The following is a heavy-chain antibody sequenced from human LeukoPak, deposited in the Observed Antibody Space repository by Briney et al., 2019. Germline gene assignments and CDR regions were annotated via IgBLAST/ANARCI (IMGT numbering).Heavy chain of an antibody. Sequence: KPSETLSLTCTVSGGSISSSSYYWGWIRQPPGKGLEWIGSIYYSGSTYYNPSLKSRVTISVDTSKNQFSLKLSSVTAADTAVYYCARDTYTVTTDYYYYMNVWGKGTTVTVSS. CDR3: ARDTYTVTTDYYYYMNV. J-gene: IGHJ6*03. V-gene: IGHV4-39*07. D-gene: IGHD4-11*01. CDR2: IYYSGST. CDR1: GGSISSSSYY.